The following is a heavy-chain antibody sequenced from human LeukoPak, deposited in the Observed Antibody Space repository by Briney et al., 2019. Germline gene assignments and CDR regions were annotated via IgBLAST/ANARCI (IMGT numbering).Heavy chain of an antibody. V-gene: IGHV1-2*02. CDR1: GYTFTDYY. CDR3: ARGSALRQTTGTTFDY. J-gene: IGHJ4*02. CDR2: INPHSGDT. D-gene: IGHD4-17*01. Sequence: ASVKVSPKASGYTFTDYYMHWVRQAPGQGLEWIGWINPHSGDTHYAERFQGRVTMTRDTSISTAYMDLSRLGSDDTAVYYCARGSALRQTTGTTFDYWGQGTLVTV.